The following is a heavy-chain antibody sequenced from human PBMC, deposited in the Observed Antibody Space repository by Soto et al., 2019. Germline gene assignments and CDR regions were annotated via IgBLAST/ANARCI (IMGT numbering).Heavy chain of an antibody. CDR3: ARDCSSTSCYGMDFDY. CDR2: ISAYNGNT. Sequence: GASVKVSCKASGYTFTSYGISWVRQAPGQGLEWMGWISAYNGNTNYAQKLQGRVTMTTDTSTSTAYMELRSLRSDDTAVYYFARDCSSTSCYGMDFDYWGQGTLVTVSS. D-gene: IGHD2-2*01. J-gene: IGHJ4*02. V-gene: IGHV1-18*01. CDR1: GYTFTSYG.